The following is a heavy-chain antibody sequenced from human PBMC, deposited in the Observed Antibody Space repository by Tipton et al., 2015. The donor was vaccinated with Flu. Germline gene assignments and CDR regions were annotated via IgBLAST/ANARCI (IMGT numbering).Heavy chain of an antibody. V-gene: IGHV4-59*01. J-gene: IGHJ6*02. CDR3: ARVPLSGDMDV. CDR1: GGSISSYY. CDR2: IYYSGST. D-gene: IGHD3-3*01. Sequence: TLSLTCTVSGGSISSYYWSWIRQPPGKGLEWIGYIYYSGSTNYNPSLKSRVTISVDTSKNQFSLKLTSVTAADTAVYYYARVPLSGDMDVWGQGTTVTVSS.